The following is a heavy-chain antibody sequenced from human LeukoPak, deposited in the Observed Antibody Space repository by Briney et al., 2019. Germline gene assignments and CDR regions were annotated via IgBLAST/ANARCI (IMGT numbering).Heavy chain of an antibody. V-gene: IGHV3-53*01. Sequence: GGSLRLSCAASGFIVSSNYMSWVRQAPGKGLEWVSVISSGGNTNYADSVKGRFTISRDISKNTLYLQMNGLRAEDTAVYYCAREVRGYYFDYWGQGTLVTVSS. CDR2: ISSGGNT. D-gene: IGHD3-22*01. CDR1: GFIVSSNY. CDR3: AREVRGYYFDY. J-gene: IGHJ4*02.